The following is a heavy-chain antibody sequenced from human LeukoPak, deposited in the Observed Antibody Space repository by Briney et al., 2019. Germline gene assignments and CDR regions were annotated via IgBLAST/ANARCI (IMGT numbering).Heavy chain of an antibody. Sequence: GGSLRLSCAASGFTFSSYAMHWVRQAPGKGLEWVAVIWYDGSNKYYADSVKGRFTISRDNSKNTLYLQMNSLRAEDTAVHYCARDYYDSSGYPDYWGQGTLVTVSS. CDR3: ARDYYDSSGYPDY. V-gene: IGHV3-33*08. D-gene: IGHD3-22*01. CDR2: IWYDGSNK. J-gene: IGHJ4*02. CDR1: GFTFSSYA.